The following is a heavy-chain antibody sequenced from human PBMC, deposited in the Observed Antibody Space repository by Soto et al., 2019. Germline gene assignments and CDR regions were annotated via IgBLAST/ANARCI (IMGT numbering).Heavy chain of an antibody. D-gene: IGHD6-13*01. Sequence: SETLSLTCAVSGGSISSGGYSWSWIRQPPGKGLEWIGYIYHSGSTYYNPSLKSRVTISVDRSKNQFSLKLSSVTAADTAVYYCARGYQWGSWYYFDYWGQGTLVTVSS. J-gene: IGHJ4*02. CDR1: GGSISSGGYS. CDR3: ARGYQWGSWYYFDY. V-gene: IGHV4-30-2*01. CDR2: IYHSGST.